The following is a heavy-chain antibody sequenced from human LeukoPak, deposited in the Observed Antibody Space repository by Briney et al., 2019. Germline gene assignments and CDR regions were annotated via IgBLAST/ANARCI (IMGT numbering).Heavy chain of an antibody. CDR1: GYTFTRYY. CDR3: ARVGIDVDTATHYFDY. CDR2: INPSGGST. J-gene: IGHJ4*02. D-gene: IGHD5-18*01. V-gene: IGHV1-46*01. Sequence: ASVKVSCKASGYTFTRYYMHWARQAPGQGLEWMGIINPSGGSTSYAQKFQGRVTMTRDTSTSKVYMELSSPRSEDTAVYYCARVGIDVDTATHYFDYWGQGTLVTVSS.